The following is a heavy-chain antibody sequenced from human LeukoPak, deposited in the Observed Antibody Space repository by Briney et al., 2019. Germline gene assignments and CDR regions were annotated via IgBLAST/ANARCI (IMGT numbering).Heavy chain of an antibody. CDR3: ARGNTSDSSALNYYYYYGMDV. CDR1: GGSFSGYY. CDR2: INHSGST. Sequence: PSETLSLTCAVYGGSFSGYYWSWIRQPPGKGLEWLGEINHSGSTNYNPSLKSRVTISVDTSKNQFSLKLSSVTAADTAVYYCARGNTSDSSALNYYYYYGMDVWGQGTTVTVSS. J-gene: IGHJ6*02. D-gene: IGHD6-19*01. V-gene: IGHV4-34*01.